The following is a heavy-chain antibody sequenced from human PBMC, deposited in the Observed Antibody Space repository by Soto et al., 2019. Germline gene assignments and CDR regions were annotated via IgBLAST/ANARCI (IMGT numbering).Heavy chain of an antibody. CDR1: GYTFTSYG. Sequence: ASVKVSCKASGYTFTSYGISWVRQAPGQGLEWMGWISAYNGNTNYAQKLQGRVTMTTDTSTSTAYMELRSLRSDDTAVYYCERVFMITFGGVIAPGDYWGQGTLVTVSS. D-gene: IGHD3-16*02. CDR2: ISAYNGNT. V-gene: IGHV1-18*01. J-gene: IGHJ4*02. CDR3: ERVFMITFGGVIAPGDY.